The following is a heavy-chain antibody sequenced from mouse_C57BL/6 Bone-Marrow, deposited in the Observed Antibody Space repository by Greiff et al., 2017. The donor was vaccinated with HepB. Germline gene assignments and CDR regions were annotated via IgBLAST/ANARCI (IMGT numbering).Heavy chain of an antibody. CDR2: IDPSDSYT. V-gene: IGHV1-50*01. CDR3: AREGSSGYVDY. CDR1: GYTFTSYW. Sequence: QVQLQQPGAELVKPGASVKLSCKASGYTFTSYWMQWVKQRPGQGLAWIGEIDPSDSYTNYNQKVKGKATLTVDTSSSTAYMQLSSLTSEDSAVYYCAREGSSGYVDYWGQGTTLTVSS. D-gene: IGHD3-2*02. J-gene: IGHJ2*01.